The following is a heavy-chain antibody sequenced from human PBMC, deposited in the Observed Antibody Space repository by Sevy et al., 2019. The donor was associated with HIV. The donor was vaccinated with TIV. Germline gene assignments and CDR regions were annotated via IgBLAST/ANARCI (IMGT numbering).Heavy chain of an antibody. V-gene: IGHV3-23*01. Sequence: GGSLRLSCAASGFTFSSYAMSWVRQAPGKGLEWVSAISGSGGSKYYEDSVKGRFTISRDNSKNTLYLQMNSLRDEDTAVYYCAKDPFRVWGSYVDYWGQGTLVTVSS. CDR2: ISGSGGSK. CDR1: GFTFSSYA. CDR3: AKDPFRVWGSYVDY. D-gene: IGHD3-16*01. J-gene: IGHJ4*02.